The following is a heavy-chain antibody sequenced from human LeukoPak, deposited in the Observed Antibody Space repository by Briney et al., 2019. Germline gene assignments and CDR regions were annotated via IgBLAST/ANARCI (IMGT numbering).Heavy chain of an antibody. CDR3: ASQSPIVVAIFDY. CDR2: IYYSGST. J-gene: IGHJ4*02. CDR1: GGSISSSSYY. Sequence: PSETLSPTCTVSGGSISSSSYYWGWIRQPPGKGLEWIGSIYYSGSTYYNPSLKSRVTISVDTSKNQFSLKLSSVTAADTAVYYCASQSPIVVAIFDYWGQGTLVTVSS. D-gene: IGHD3-22*01. V-gene: IGHV4-39*01.